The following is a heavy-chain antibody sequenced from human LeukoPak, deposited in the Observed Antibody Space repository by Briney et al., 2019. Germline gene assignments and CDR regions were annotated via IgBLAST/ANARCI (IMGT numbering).Heavy chain of an antibody. V-gene: IGHV3-30*18. CDR1: GFIFSNYA. CDR2: VSYDGNLQ. D-gene: IGHD4-17*01. Sequence: GGSLRLSCAASGFIFSNYAIHWVRQAPGKGLEWVAAVSYDGNLQHYADAVKGRFTVSRDNSKNTVFLQINSLRTDDSAVYWCVKVYPTVTTSSVLGSWGQGTLITVSS. CDR3: VKVYPTVTTSSVLGS. J-gene: IGHJ4*02.